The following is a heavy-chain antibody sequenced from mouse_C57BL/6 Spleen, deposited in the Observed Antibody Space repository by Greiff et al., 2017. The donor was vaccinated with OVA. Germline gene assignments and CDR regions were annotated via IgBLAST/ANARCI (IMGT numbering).Heavy chain of an antibody. D-gene: IGHD4-1*01. CDR1: GYAFTNYL. CDR2: INPGSGGT. Sequence: VQVVESGAELVRPGTSVKVSCKASGYAFTNYLIEWVKQRPGQGLEWIGVINPGSGGTNYNEKFKGKATLTADKSSSTAYMQLSSLTSEDSAVYFCARGDPTTGNFDYWGQGTTLTVSS. V-gene: IGHV1-54*01. CDR3: ARGDPTTGNFDY. J-gene: IGHJ2*01.